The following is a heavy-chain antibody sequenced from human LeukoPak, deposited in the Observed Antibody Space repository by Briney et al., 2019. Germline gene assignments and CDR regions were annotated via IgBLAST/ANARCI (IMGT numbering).Heavy chain of an antibody. Sequence: PGGSLRLSCAASGLTFSRYEMNWVRQAPGKGLEWVSYISTSGSSIYYADSVKGRFTISRDNAKNSLFLQMNSLRAEDTAVYYCATSQGSWPDYFDYWGQGTLVTVSS. CDR1: GLTFSRYE. CDR2: ISTSGSSI. V-gene: IGHV3-48*03. D-gene: IGHD6-13*01. CDR3: ATSQGSWPDYFDY. J-gene: IGHJ4*02.